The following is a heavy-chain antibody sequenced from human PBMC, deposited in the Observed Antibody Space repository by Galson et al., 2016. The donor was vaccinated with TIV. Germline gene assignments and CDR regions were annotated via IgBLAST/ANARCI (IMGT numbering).Heavy chain of an antibody. V-gene: IGHV1-46*01. Sequence: SVKVSCKASGYTFTSYYMHWVRQAPGQGLEWMGIINPSGGSTTYAQKFQGRVAMTRDMSTTTVHMELSSLRSEGTAVYYCARDGYRFGNYFDFWGQGTLVTVSS. CDR2: INPSGGST. D-gene: IGHD5-12*01. CDR3: ARDGYRFGNYFDF. J-gene: IGHJ4*02. CDR1: GYTFTSYY.